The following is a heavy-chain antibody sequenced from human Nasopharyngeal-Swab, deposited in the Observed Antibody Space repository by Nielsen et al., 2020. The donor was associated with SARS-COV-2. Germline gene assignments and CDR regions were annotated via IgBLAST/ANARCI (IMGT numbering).Heavy chain of an antibody. D-gene: IGHD5-18*01. CDR3: ARRGGYGTPVDY. V-gene: IGHV3-11*04. Sequence: SLKISCAASGLTFSDYYMSWIRQAPGKGLEWVSYISSSGSTIYYADSVKGRFTISRDNAKNSLYLQMNSLRAEDTAVYYCARRGGYGTPVDYWGQGTLVTVSS. CDR2: ISSSGSTI. CDR1: GLTFSDYY. J-gene: IGHJ4*02.